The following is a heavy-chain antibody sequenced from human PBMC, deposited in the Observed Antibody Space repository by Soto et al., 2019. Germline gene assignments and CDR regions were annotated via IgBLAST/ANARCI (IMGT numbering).Heavy chain of an antibody. J-gene: IGHJ4*02. CDR3: AKTGAFSGPPFAN. CDR2: ISYDGSDK. CDR1: GFTFRSFG. V-gene: IGHV3-30*18. D-gene: IGHD5-12*01. Sequence: QVQLVESGGGVVQPGRSLRLSCAASGFTFRSFGMHWVRQAPGKGLEWVAVISYDGSDKYYADSVKGRFTISADSSNNPLYLQMNSLRAEDTAVYYCAKTGAFSGPPFANWGRGTLVSVPS.